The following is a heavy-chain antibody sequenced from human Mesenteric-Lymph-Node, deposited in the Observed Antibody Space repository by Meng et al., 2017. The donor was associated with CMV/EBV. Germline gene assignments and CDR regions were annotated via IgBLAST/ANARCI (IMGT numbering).Heavy chain of an antibody. D-gene: IGHD3-3*01. V-gene: IGHV1-18*01. Sequence: WVRKENGKGQERKGRISGNKGEKKNEKGLKERVTMKTDTSTDTAYLELRSMRSDDTAVYYCARDQGFIFLSHWGQGTLVTVSS. CDR3: ARDQGFIFLSH. CDR2: ISGNKGEK. J-gene: IGHJ4*02.